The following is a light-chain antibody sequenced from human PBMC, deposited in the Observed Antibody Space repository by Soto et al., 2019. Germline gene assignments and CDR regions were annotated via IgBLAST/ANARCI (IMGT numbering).Light chain of an antibody. CDR1: QGISSY. J-gene: IGKJ1*01. CDR2: QAS. Sequence: DIPLTQSPSFLSASVGDRVTITCRASQGISSYLAWYQQKPGKAPKLLITQASKLQTGVPSRFSGSGSATDFTLTIVGLQPEDSATYYCQQYYNYPLTFGQGTKVEIK. V-gene: IGKV1-9*01. CDR3: QQYYNYPLT.